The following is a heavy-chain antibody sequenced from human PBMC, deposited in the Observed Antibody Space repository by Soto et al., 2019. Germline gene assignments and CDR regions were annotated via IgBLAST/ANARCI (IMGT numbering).Heavy chain of an antibody. CDR2: ISNDGNRK. J-gene: IGHJ3*02. Sequence: GGTLRLSCAASGFSFSSYGMHWVRQAPGRGLEWVTVISNDGNRKYYGESVKGRFSVSRDNDKDTLYLQMNGLRPEDTGVYYCAKDRRQLSALDMWGQGTTVTVSS. CDR1: GFSFSSYG. D-gene: IGHD6-6*01. CDR3: AKDRRQLSALDM. V-gene: IGHV3-30*18.